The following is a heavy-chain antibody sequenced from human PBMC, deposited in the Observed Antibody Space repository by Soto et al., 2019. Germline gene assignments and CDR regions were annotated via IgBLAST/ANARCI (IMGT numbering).Heavy chain of an antibody. CDR2: MNPSNGNT. D-gene: IGHD6-25*01. J-gene: IGHJ4*02. CDR1: GCTFTTYD. V-gene: IGHV1-8*02. Sequence: ASVKVSCKASGCTFTTYDVSWVRQASGQGLEWMGWMNPSNGNTGYAQKFQGRVTMTRNTSISTVYMELSGLRPDDTAVYYCARRKERSGPHYFDYWGQGTRVTVSS. CDR3: ARRKERSGPHYFDY.